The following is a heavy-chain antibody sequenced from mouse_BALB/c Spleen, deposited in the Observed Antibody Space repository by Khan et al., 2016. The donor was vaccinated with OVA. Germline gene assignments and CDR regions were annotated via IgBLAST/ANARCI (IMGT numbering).Heavy chain of an antibody. J-gene: IGHJ4*01. V-gene: IGHV2-3*01. CDR3: AKWGTGYYAMDY. CDR2: LWGDGST. Sequence: QVQLKESGPGLVAPSRSLSITCTVSAFSLTNYGVTWVRQPPGKGLEWLGVLWGDGSTNYHSALISRLSISKDNSKSQVFLKLNSLQTDDTATYYCAKWGTGYYAMDYWGQGTSVTVSS. CDR1: AFSLTNYG. D-gene: IGHD4-1*01.